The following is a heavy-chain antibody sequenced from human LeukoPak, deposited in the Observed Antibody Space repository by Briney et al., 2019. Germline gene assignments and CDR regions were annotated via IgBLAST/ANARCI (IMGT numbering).Heavy chain of an antibody. CDR3: AKDASILELRLDY. CDR2: IRYDGSNK. V-gene: IGHV3-30*02. Sequence: PGRSLRLSCAASGFTFSSYGMHWVRQAPGKGLEWVAVIRYDGSNKYYADSVKGRFTISRDNSKNTLYLQMNSLRAEDTAVYYCAKDASILELRLDYWGQGTLVTVSS. J-gene: IGHJ4*02. D-gene: IGHD1-7*01. CDR1: GFTFSSYG.